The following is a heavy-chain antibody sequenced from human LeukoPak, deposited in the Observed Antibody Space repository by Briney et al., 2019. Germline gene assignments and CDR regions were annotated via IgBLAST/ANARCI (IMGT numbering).Heavy chain of an antibody. D-gene: IGHD3-22*01. CDR2: IYYSGST. CDR1: GGSISSGGYY. CDR3: ARASSLNYDSSGYYYVRKAYDAFDI. V-gene: IGHV4-31*03. Sequence: PSQTLSLTCTVSGGSISSGGYYWSWIRQHPGKGLEWIGYIYYSGSTNYNPSLKSRVTISVDTSKNQFSLKLSSVTAADTAVYYCARASSLNYDSSGYYYVRKAYDAFDIWGQGTMVTVSS. J-gene: IGHJ3*02.